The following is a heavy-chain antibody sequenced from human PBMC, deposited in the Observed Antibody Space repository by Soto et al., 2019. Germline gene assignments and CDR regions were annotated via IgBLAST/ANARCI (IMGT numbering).Heavy chain of an antibody. Sequence: QVQLQESGPGLVKPSQTLSLTCTVSGGSISSGDYYWSWIRQPPGKGLEWIGYIYYSGSTYYNPSLKXXVXIXEDTSKNQFSLKLSSVTAADTAVYYCARETTSAFDIWGQGTMVTVSS. CDR2: IYYSGST. V-gene: IGHV4-30-4*01. CDR3: ARETTSAFDI. CDR1: GGSISSGDYY. J-gene: IGHJ3*02. D-gene: IGHD1-26*01.